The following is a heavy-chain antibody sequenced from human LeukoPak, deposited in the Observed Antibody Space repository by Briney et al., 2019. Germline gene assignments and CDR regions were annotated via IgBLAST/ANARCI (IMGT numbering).Heavy chain of an antibody. CDR2: IIPILGIA. V-gene: IGHV1-69*02. CDR3: ATPSARKGSYGDYGDFDY. CDR1: GGTFSSYT. Sequence: SVKVSCKASGGTFSSYTISWVRQAPGQGLELMGRIIPILGIANYAQKFQGRVTITADKSTSTAYMELSSLRSEDTAVYYCATPSARKGSYGDYGDFDYWGQGTLVTVSS. D-gene: IGHD4-17*01. J-gene: IGHJ4*02.